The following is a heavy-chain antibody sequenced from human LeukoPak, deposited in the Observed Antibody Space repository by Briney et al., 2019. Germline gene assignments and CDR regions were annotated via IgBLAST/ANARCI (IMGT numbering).Heavy chain of an antibody. CDR1: GGTFSTYV. J-gene: IGHJ5*02. D-gene: IGHD6-13*01. Sequence: SVKVSCKASGGTFSTYVISWVRQAPGQGLEWMGGIIPVFDTTNYAQKFQGRVTITADESTSTAYMELSSLRSEDTAVYYCARGRIAAAGTGNWFDPWGQGTLVTVSS. CDR2: IIPVFDTT. CDR3: ARGRIAAAGTGNWFDP. V-gene: IGHV1-69*13.